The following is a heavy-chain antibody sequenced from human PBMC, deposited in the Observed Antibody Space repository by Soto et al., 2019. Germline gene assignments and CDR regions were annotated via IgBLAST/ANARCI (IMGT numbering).Heavy chain of an antibody. V-gene: IGHV3-33*01. Sequence: QVQLVESGGGVVQPGRSLRLSCAASGFTFSSYGMHWVRQAPGKGLEWVAVIWYDGSNKYYADSVKGRFTISRDNSKNTLYLKMNSLRAEDTAVYYCARDHPYYDSSGYGYYFDYWGQGTLVTVSS. J-gene: IGHJ4*02. CDR2: IWYDGSNK. CDR3: ARDHPYYDSSGYGYYFDY. CDR1: GFTFSSYG. D-gene: IGHD3-22*01.